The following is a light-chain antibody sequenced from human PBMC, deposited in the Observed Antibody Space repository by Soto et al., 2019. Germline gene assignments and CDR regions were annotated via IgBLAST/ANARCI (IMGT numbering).Light chain of an antibody. V-gene: IGKV1-27*01. J-gene: IGKJ1*01. CDR2: AAS. CDR1: HGITNY. CDR3: QKYNSAPWT. Sequence: DIQMTQSPSSLSASVGDRVTITCRASHGITNYLAWYQQKPGKVPKLLIYAASTLQSGVPSRFSGSGSGTDFTLTINSLQPEDVASYYCQKYNSAPWTFGQGTKVEI.